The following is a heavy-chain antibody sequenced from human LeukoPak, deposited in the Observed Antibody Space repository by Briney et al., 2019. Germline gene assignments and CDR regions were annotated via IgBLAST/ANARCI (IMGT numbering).Heavy chain of an antibody. J-gene: IGHJ4*02. D-gene: IGHD4-17*01. V-gene: IGHV2-5*01. CDR2: IYWNDDK. CDR3: AHGLDYGDYFDY. Sequence: GSGPTLVNPTQTLTLTCTFSGLSLSTGGVGVGWIRQPPGKALEWLALIYWNDDKRYRPSLKTRLTITKDTSKNQVVLIMTDMDPVDTATYFCAHGLDYGDYFDYWGQGTLVTVSS. CDR1: GLSLSTGGVG.